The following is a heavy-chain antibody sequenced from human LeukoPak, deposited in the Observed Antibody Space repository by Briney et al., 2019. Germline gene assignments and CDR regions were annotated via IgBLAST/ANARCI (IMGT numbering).Heavy chain of an antibody. D-gene: IGHD6-13*01. J-gene: IGHJ3*02. CDR3: AKIQYSSSWDDAFDI. CDR2: IRYDGSNK. V-gene: IGHV3-30*02. Sequence: GGSLRLSCAASGFTFSSYAMSWVRQAPGKGLEWVAFIRYDGSNKYYADSVKGRFTISRDNSKNTLYLQMNSLRAEDTAVYYCAKIQYSSSWDDAFDIWGQGTMVTVSS. CDR1: GFTFSSYA.